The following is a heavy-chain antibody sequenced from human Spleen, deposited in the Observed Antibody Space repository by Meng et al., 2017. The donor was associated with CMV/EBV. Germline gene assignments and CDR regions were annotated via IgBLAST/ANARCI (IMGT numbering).Heavy chain of an antibody. J-gene: IGHJ4*02. V-gene: IGHV1-3*01. D-gene: IGHD6-19*01. Sequence: QVQRVQSGAEVKKPGASVKVSCKASGYIFSTYAIHWVRQAPGQGLEWMGWINVGNGDTKFSQKVQGRVTLTRDTSTSTAYMELRSLRSDDTAVYYCAREISGDSSGWVDYWGQGTLVTVSS. CDR3: AREISGDSSGWVDY. CDR1: GYIFSTYA. CDR2: INVGNGDT.